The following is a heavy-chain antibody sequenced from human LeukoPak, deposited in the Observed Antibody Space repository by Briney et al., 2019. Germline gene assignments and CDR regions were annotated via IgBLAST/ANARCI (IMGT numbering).Heavy chain of an antibody. Sequence: GGSLRLSCAASGLIFSDHHMDWVRQAPGKGLEWVATIKQDGSDKYYVDSVKGRFTISRDNAKNSLYLQMNSLRAEDTAVCYCARESSVKDFDYWGQGTLVTVSS. J-gene: IGHJ4*02. V-gene: IGHV3-7*01. D-gene: IGHD2-2*01. CDR3: ARESSVKDFDY. CDR1: GLIFSDHH. CDR2: IKQDGSDK.